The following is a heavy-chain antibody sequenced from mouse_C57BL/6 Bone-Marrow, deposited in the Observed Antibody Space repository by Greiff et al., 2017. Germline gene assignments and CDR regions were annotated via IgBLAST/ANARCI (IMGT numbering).Heavy chain of an antibody. J-gene: IGHJ3*01. CDR1: GYTFTSYW. V-gene: IGHV1-55*01. CDR2: IYPGSGST. CDR3: ARETPYYSNYAWFAY. Sequence: QVQLQQPGAELVKPGASVKMSCKASGYTFTSYWITWVKQRPGQGLEWIGDIYPGSGSTNYNEKFKSKATLTVDTSSSTAYMQLSSLTSEDSAVYYCARETPYYSNYAWFAYWGQGTLVTVSA. D-gene: IGHD2-5*01.